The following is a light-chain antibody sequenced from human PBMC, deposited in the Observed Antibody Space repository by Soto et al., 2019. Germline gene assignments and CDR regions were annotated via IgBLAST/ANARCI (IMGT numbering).Light chain of an antibody. CDR1: QSVSSSY. CDR2: GAS. Sequence: EIVLTQSPGTLSLSPGERATLSCRASQSVSSSYLAWYQQKPGQPPRLLIYGASSRATGIPDRFSGSGSGTDLTLTISRLEPEDFAVYYCHQYGSSPYTFGQGTKLEIK. CDR3: HQYGSSPYT. V-gene: IGKV3-20*01. J-gene: IGKJ2*01.